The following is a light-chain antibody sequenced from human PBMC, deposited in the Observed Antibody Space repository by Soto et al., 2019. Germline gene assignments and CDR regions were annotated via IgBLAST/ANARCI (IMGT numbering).Light chain of an antibody. V-gene: IGLV1-44*01. Sequence: QSVLTQPPSASGTPGQRVTISCSGSSSNVGSNPVNWYQQLPGTAPKLLIYTNNQRPSGVPDRFSGSKSGTSASLAISGLQSEDEADYHCAAWDDSLIALYVFGTGTKLTVL. CDR2: TNN. CDR3: AAWDDSLIALYV. J-gene: IGLJ1*01. CDR1: SSNVGSNP.